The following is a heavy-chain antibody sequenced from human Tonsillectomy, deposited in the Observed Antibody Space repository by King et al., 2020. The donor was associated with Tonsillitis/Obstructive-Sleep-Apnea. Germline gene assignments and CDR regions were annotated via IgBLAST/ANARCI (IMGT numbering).Heavy chain of an antibody. D-gene: IGHD3-22*01. CDR1: GASITIRSNA. CDR2: IYFNGGT. CDR3: GRHYASYSSGYYYAPFDY. Sequence: QLQESGPGRGNPWEPLSLPCTFAGASITIRSNAWGWIRQPQGKGLGGVGSIYFNGGTYYNRPLKIVVTISVDTSKNQFSVKLSSVTAADTAVYYCGRHYASYSSGYYYAPFDYWGQGTLVTVSS. J-gene: IGHJ4*02. V-gene: IGHV4-39*01.